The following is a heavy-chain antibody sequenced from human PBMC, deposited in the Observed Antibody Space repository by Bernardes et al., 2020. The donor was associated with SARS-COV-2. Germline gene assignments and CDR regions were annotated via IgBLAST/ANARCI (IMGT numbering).Heavy chain of an antibody. CDR2: ISGYNGNT. D-gene: IGHD5-18*01. CDR1: GYTFTSYG. Sequence: ASVKVSCKASGYTFTSYGISWVRQAPGQGLEWMGWISGYNGNTNYAQKVQGRVTMTTDTSTSTAYMELRSLRSDDTAVYYCARDRLESGNSYGLVYYYGMDVWGQGTTVTVSS. V-gene: IGHV1-18*04. CDR3: ARDRLESGNSYGLVYYYGMDV. J-gene: IGHJ6*02.